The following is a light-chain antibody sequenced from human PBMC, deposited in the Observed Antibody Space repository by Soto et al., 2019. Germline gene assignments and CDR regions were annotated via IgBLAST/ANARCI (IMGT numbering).Light chain of an antibody. Sequence: QSVLTQPPSASGTPGQRVTISCSGSTSNTGRNTANWYQQLPGTAPKLLIYGNNQRPSGVPDRFSGSKSGTSASLAISGLHSDDESDYYCAAWDDSLNGVVFGGGTKLTVL. CDR1: TSNTGRNT. CDR2: GNN. CDR3: AAWDDSLNGVV. J-gene: IGLJ2*01. V-gene: IGLV1-44*01.